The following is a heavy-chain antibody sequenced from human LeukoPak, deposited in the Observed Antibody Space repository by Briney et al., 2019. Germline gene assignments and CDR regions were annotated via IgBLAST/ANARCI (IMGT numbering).Heavy chain of an antibody. D-gene: IGHD3-3*01. CDR2: IRYDGSNK. Sequence: PGGSLRLSCAASGFTFSSYGMHWVRQAPGKGLEWVAFIRYDGSNKYYADSVKGRFTISRDNSKNSLYLQMNSLRAEDTAVYYCARGDRDLLDYYYYMDVWGKGTTVTISS. CDR3: ARGDRDLLDYYYYMDV. V-gene: IGHV3-30*02. J-gene: IGHJ6*03. CDR1: GFTFSSYG.